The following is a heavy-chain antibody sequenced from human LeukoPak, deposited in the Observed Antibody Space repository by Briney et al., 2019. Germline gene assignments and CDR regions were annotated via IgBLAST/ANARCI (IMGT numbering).Heavy chain of an antibody. V-gene: IGHV1-46*01. CDR2: INPSGGST. Sequence: GASVKVSCKASGYTFTGYYMHWVRQAPGQGLEWMGIINPSGGSTCYAQKFQGRVTMTRDTSTSTAYMELSSLRSEDTAVYYCASSRGIAAAGIFDYWGQGTLVTVSS. J-gene: IGHJ4*02. CDR3: ASSRGIAAAGIFDY. CDR1: GYTFTGYY. D-gene: IGHD6-13*01.